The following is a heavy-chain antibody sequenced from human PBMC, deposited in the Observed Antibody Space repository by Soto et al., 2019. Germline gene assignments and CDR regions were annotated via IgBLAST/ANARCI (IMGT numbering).Heavy chain of an antibody. D-gene: IGHD1-26*01. CDR3: VREHEELVIQAFYGLEV. J-gene: IGHJ6*02. V-gene: IGHV3-21*01. CDR2: ISSNGNYL. CDR1: GFTFSRYT. Sequence: PGGSLRLSCSASGFTFSRYTMNWVRQAPWKGLEWVSSISSNGNYLYYADSVKGRLTISRDNAQNSLYLQLTTLKAADTAVYFWVREHEELVIQAFYGLEVWGRGTTVNV.